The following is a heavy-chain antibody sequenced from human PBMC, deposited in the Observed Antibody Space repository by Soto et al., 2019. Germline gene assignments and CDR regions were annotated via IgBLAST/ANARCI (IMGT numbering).Heavy chain of an antibody. J-gene: IGHJ5*02. CDR2: IWYDGSNK. V-gene: IGHV3-33*06. D-gene: IGHD1-1*01. CDR1: GFTFSSYG. Sequence: GGSLRLSCAASGFTFSSYGMHWVRQAPGKGLEWVAVIWYDGSNKYYADSVKGRFTISRDNSKNTLYLQMNSLRAEDTAVYYCAKSMMATTGANWLDPWGQGTLVTVSS. CDR3: AKSMMATTGANWLDP.